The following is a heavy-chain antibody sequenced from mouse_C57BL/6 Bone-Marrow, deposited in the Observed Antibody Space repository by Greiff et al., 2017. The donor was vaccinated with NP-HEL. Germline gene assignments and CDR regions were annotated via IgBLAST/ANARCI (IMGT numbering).Heavy chain of an antibody. CDR2: ISNGGGST. Sequence: EVKLVESGGGLVQPGGSLKLSCAASGFTFSDYYMYWVRQTPEKRLEWVAYISNGGGSTYYPDTVKGRFTISRDNAKNTLYLQMSRLKSEDTAMYYCARPDYGSSFLDYWGQGTSVTVSS. J-gene: IGHJ4*01. CDR3: ARPDYGSSFLDY. D-gene: IGHD1-1*01. V-gene: IGHV5-12*01. CDR1: GFTFSDYY.